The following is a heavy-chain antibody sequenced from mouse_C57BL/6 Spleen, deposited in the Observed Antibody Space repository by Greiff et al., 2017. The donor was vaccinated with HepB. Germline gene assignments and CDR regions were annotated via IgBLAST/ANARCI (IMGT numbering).Heavy chain of an antibody. CDR2: INPSTGGT. J-gene: IGHJ4*01. CDR1: GYSFTGYY. CDR3: ARSKYYYGSYYAMGS. V-gene: IGHV1-42*01. D-gene: IGHD1-1*01. Sequence: EVQRVESGPELVKPGASVKISCKASGYSFTGYYMNWVKQSPEKSLEWIGEINPSTGGTTYNQKFKAKATLTVDKSSSTAYMQLKSLTSEDSAVYYCARSKYYYGSYYAMGSWGQGTSVTVSS.